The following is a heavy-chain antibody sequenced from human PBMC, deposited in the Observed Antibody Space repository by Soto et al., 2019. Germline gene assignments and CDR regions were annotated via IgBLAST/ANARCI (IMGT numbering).Heavy chain of an antibody. CDR3: ARQIYDSDTGPNFQYYFDS. J-gene: IGHJ4*02. CDR1: GYTFISYW. Sequence: GESLKISCKGSGYTFISYWITWVRQKPGKGLEWMGRIDPSDSQTYYSPSFRGHVTISATKSITTVFLQWSSLRASDTAMYYCARQIYDSDTGPNFQYYFDSWGQGTPVTVSS. D-gene: IGHD3-22*01. V-gene: IGHV5-10-1*01. CDR2: IDPSDSQT.